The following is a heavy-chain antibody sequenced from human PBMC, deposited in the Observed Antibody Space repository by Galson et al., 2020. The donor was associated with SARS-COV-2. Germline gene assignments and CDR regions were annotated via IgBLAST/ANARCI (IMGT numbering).Heavy chain of an antibody. Sequence: GESLKISCKASGFTFSSFGISWVRQAPGHGPEWMGWISVYSGNTVYAQIFQGRLTVTADTSTSTAYMELRTLRSDDTAVYYCLRSSRSDSGSYVWERGSVDVWGQGTTVTVTS. CDR1: GFTFSSFG. CDR3: LRSSRSDSGSYVWERGSVDV. V-gene: IGHV1-18*01. D-gene: IGHD3-16*01. J-gene: IGHJ6*02. CDR2: ISVYSGNT.